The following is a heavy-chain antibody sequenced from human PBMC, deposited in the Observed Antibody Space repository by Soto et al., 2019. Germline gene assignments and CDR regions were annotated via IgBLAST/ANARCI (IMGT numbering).Heavy chain of an antibody. CDR2: INAGNGNT. V-gene: IGHV1-3*01. CDR3: ASSYYGSGTPKDYYYGMAV. Sequence: ASVKVSCKASGYTFTSYAMHWVRQAPGQRLEWMGWINAGNGNTKYSQKFQGRVTITRDTSASTAYMELSSLRSEDTAVYYCASSYYGSGTPKDYYYGMAVWGQGTTLTVSS. CDR1: GYTFTSYA. D-gene: IGHD3-10*01. J-gene: IGHJ6*02.